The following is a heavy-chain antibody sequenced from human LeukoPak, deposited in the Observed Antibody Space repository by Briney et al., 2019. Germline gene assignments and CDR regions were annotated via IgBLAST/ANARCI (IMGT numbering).Heavy chain of an antibody. Sequence: ASVKVSCKASGYSFVGYYLHWVRQAPGQGLEWMSWIDPYTGNTHYAQKFQGRLTVTRDTSISTTYTELSWLTSDDTAMYYCAREYSASEHWGQGTLVTVSS. CDR2: IDPYTGNT. J-gene: IGHJ1*01. V-gene: IGHV1-2*02. CDR1: GYSFVGYY. CDR3: AREYSASEH. D-gene: IGHD5-12*01.